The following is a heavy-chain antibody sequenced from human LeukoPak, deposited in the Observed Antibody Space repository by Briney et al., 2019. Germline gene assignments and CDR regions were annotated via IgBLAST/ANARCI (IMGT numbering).Heavy chain of an antibody. CDR1: GYTFTSYD. CDR2: MNPNSGNT. D-gene: IGHD5-12*01. Sequence: APVKVSCKASGYTFTSYDINWVRQATGQGLEWMGWMNPNSGNTGYAQKFQGRVTMTRNTSISTAYMELSSLRSEDTAVYYCARNGVATIYAYYYYGMDVWGQGTTVTVSS. J-gene: IGHJ6*02. CDR3: ARNGVATIYAYYYYGMDV. V-gene: IGHV1-8*01.